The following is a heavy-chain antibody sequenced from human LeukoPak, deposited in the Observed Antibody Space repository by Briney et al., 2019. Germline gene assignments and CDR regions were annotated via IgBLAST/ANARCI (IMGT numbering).Heavy chain of an antibody. CDR3: ARGHCTNGVCYYYGMDV. V-gene: IGHV1-69*13. Sequence: GASVKFSSKASGGTFRSYAISWVRQAPGQRLEWMGGIIPIFGTANYAQKFQGRVTITADESTSTAYMELSSPRSEDTAVYYCARGHCTNGVCYYYGMDVWGQGTTVTVSS. D-gene: IGHD2-8*01. CDR1: GGTFRSYA. CDR2: IIPIFGTA. J-gene: IGHJ6*02.